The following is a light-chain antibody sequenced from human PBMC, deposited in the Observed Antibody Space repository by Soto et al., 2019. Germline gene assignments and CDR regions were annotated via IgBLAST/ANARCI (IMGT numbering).Light chain of an antibody. V-gene: IGKV3-11*01. CDR2: DAS. CDR3: QQYNNWPGWT. CDR1: QSVSSY. Sequence: MLTQSPATLSLSPGERATLSCRASQSVSSYLAWYQQKPGQAPRLLIYDASNRATGIPARFSGSGSGTDFTLTISSLEPEDFAVYHCQQYNNWPGWTFGQGTKVDIK. J-gene: IGKJ1*01.